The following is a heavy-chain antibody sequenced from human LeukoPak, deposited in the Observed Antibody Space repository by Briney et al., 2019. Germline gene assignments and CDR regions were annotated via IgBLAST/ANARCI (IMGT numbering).Heavy chain of an antibody. J-gene: IGHJ4*02. Sequence: HPGGSLRLSCAASGFTFSSYEMNWVRQAPGKGLEWVSYISSSGSTIYYADSVKGRFTISRDNAKNSLYLQKNTLRAEDTAVYYCARDRRRFGYWGQGTLVTVSS. CDR1: GFTFSSYE. V-gene: IGHV3-48*03. CDR2: ISSSGSTI. CDR3: ARDRRRFGY.